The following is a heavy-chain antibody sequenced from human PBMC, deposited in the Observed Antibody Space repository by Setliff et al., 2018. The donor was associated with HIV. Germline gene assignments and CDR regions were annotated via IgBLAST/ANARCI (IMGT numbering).Heavy chain of an antibody. D-gene: IGHD3-10*01. V-gene: IGHV1-46*01. J-gene: IGHJ4*02. CDR2: INPSGGST. CDR3: VFWAHSGTWPFDY. Sequence: GASVKVSCKASGYTFTRYFMHCVRQAPGQGLEWLGMINPSGGSTWYAQKFQGRVTMTGDTSTNTLYMELSSLRSEDTAVYYCVFWAHSGTWPFDYWGQGTLVTVSS. CDR1: GYTFTRYF.